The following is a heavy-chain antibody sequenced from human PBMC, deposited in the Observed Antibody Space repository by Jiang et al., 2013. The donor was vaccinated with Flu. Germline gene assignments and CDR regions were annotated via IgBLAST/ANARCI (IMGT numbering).Heavy chain of an antibody. CDR1: GFTFSSFG. Sequence: LESGGGVVQPGRSLRLSCAASGFTFSSFGIHWVRQAPGKGLEWVALISYDGGNKYYADSVKGRFTISRDNSKNTVYLQMNSPRIDDTAVFYCAREDPRGPFYYGMDVWGQGTTVTVSS. CDR3: AREDPRGPFYYGMDV. V-gene: IGHV3-30*03. CDR2: ISYDGGNK. J-gene: IGHJ6*02.